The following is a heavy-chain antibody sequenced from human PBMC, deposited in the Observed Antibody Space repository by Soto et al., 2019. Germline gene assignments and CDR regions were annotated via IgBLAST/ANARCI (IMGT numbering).Heavy chain of an antibody. CDR2: ITSSGGAM. CDR3: TKGWLDY. CDR1: GFTFSSYT. D-gene: IGHD6-19*01. V-gene: IGHV3-48*01. Sequence: EVQLVDSGGALVQPGGSLRLSCAASGFTFSSYTMTWVRQAPGKGLKWVSSITSSGGAMYYADSVQGRFTVSRDNAKSSLYLQMNSLTAEDTAVYYCTKGWLDYWGQGSLVTVSS. J-gene: IGHJ4*02.